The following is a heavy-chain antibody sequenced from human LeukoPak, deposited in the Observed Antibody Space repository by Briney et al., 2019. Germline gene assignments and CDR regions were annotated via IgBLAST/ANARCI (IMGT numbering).Heavy chain of an antibody. CDR3: ARDRGGYSYRVFDY. Sequence: SQTLSLTCTVSGGSISSGSYYWSWIRQPAGKGLEWIGRIYTSGSTNYNPSLKSRVTISVDTSKNQFSLKLSSVTAADTAVYYCARDRGGYSYRVFDYWGQGTLVTVSS. D-gene: IGHD5-18*01. J-gene: IGHJ4*02. CDR1: GGSISSGSYY. CDR2: IYTSGST. V-gene: IGHV4-61*02.